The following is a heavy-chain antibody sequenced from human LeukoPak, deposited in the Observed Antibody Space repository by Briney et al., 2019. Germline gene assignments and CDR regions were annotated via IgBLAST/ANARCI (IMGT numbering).Heavy chain of an antibody. D-gene: IGHD6-19*01. V-gene: IGHV1-69*13. Sequence: SVKVSFKASGGTFSIYAISWVRQAPGQGLEWMGGIIPIFGTANYAQKFQGRVTITADESTSTAYMELSSLRSEDTAVYYCARDSSGWCGDYYYYMDVWGKGTTVTVSS. J-gene: IGHJ6*03. CDR1: GGTFSIYA. CDR2: IIPIFGTA. CDR3: ARDSSGWCGDYYYYMDV.